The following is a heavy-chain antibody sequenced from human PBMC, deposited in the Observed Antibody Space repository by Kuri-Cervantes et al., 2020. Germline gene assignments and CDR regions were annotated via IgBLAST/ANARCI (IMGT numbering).Heavy chain of an antibody. D-gene: IGHD6-19*01. CDR3: ASLAVADPFDY. V-gene: IGHV4-59*01. CDR1: GGSISSYY. CDR2: IYYSGST. Sequence: SETLSLTCRVSGGSISSYYWSWIRQPPGKGLEWIGYIYYSGSTNYNPSLKSRVTISVDTSKNQFSLKLSSVTAADTAVYYCASLAVADPFDYWGQGTLVTVSS. J-gene: IGHJ4*02.